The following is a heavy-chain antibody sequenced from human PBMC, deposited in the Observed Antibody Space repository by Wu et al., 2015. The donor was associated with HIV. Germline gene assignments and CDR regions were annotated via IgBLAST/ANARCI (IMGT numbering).Heavy chain of an antibody. CDR2: ISAYNGNT. J-gene: IGHJ6*02. V-gene: IGHV1-18*01. D-gene: IGHD6-13*01. CDR1: GYTFTSYG. Sequence: QVQLVQSGAEVKKPGSSVKVSCKASGYTFTSYGISWVRQAPGQGLEWMGWISAYNGNTNYAQKLQGRVTMTTDTSTSTAYMELRSLRSDDTAVYYCAREVSSLNLYYYGMDVWGQGTTVHRLL. CDR3: AREVSSLNLYYYGMDV.